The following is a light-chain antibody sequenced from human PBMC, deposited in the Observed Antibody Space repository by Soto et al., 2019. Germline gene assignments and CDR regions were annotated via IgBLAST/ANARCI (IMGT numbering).Light chain of an antibody. Sequence: EIVLTQSPGTLSLSPGERATLSCRASQSINNNYLAWYQQKRGQAPRLLIYGAASRATGIPDRCSGSGSGTDFTVTISRLEPEDFAVYYCQQYGGSPRTFGQGTKVEIK. V-gene: IGKV3-20*01. CDR3: QQYGGSPRT. J-gene: IGKJ1*01. CDR2: GAA. CDR1: QSINNNY.